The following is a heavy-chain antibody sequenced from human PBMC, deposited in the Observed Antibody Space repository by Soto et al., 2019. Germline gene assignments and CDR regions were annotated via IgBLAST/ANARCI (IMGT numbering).Heavy chain of an antibody. V-gene: IGHV4-31*03. J-gene: IGHJ4*02. CDR2: IYYSGST. CDR1: GGSISSGGYY. Sequence: SETLSLTCTVSGGSISSGGYYWSWIRQHPGKGLEWIGYIYYSGSTYYNPSLKSRVTVSVDTSKNQFSLKLSSVTAADTAVYYCARGAVAGTFDYWGQGTLVTVSS. D-gene: IGHD6-19*01. CDR3: ARGAVAGTFDY.